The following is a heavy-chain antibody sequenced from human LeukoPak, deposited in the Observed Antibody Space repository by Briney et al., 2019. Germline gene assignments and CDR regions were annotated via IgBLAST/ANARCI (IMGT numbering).Heavy chain of an antibody. Sequence: EASVKVSCKASGGTFSSYAISWVRQAPGQGLEWMGGIIPIFGTANYAQKFQGRVTITADESTSTAYMELSSLRSEDTAVYYCARDLSGSGYYGYWGQGTLVTVSS. CDR3: ARDLSGSGYYGY. CDR2: IIPIFGTA. V-gene: IGHV1-69*13. D-gene: IGHD3-3*01. CDR1: GGTFSSYA. J-gene: IGHJ4*02.